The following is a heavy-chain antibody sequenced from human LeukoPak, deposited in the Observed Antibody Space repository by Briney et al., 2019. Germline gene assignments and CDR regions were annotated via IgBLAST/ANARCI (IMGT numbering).Heavy chain of an antibody. CDR1: RGSISSSISY. V-gene: IGHV4-39*01. Sequence: PSETLSLTCTVSRGSISSSISYWGWIRQPPGKGLEWIGCIYYSGSTSYTPSLNNRVTISVEPSKNQFCLRPRCVPAADTAVYYCARQDYDSIGYYSLNYFDYWGQGTLVTVSS. J-gene: IGHJ4*02. CDR2: IYYSGST. D-gene: IGHD3-22*01. CDR3: ARQDYDSIGYYSLNYFDY.